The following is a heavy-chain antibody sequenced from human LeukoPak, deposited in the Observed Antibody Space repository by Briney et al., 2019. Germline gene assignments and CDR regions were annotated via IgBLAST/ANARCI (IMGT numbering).Heavy chain of an antibody. V-gene: IGHV5-51*01. Sequence: GESLKISCKGSGYSFTSYWIGWVRQMPGKGLEWMGIIYPGDSDTRYSPSFQGQVTISADKSISTAYLQWSSLKASDTAMYYCTRHEGDPGSVDTAMVSLDYWGQGTLVTVSS. D-gene: IGHD5-18*01. CDR1: GYSFTSYW. CDR2: IYPGDSDT. CDR3: TRHEGDPGSVDTAMVSLDY. J-gene: IGHJ4*02.